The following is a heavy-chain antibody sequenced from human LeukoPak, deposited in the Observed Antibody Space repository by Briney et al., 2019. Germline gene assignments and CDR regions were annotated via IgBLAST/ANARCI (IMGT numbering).Heavy chain of an antibody. CDR1: GFTFSSYS. D-gene: IGHD3-10*01. J-gene: IGHJ4*02. Sequence: PGGSLRLSCAASGFTFSSYSMNWVRQAPGTGLEWVSSISSSSSYIYYADSVKGRFTISRDNAKNSLYLQMNSLRAEDTAVYYCARARYYYGSGSSYYFDYWGQGTLVTVSS. V-gene: IGHV3-21*01. CDR3: ARARYYYGSGSSYYFDY. CDR2: ISSSSSYI.